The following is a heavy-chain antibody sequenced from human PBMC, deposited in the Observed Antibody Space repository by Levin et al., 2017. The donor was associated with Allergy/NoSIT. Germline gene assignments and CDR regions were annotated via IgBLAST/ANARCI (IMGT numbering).Heavy chain of an antibody. J-gene: IGHJ5*02. Sequence: SETLSLTCTVSGGSVSSGSYYWSWIRQPPGKGLEWIGYIYYSGSTNYNPSLKSRVTISVDTSKNQFSLKLSSVTAADTAVYYCAREEGYCSGGSCPFDPWGQGTLVTVSS. V-gene: IGHV4-61*01. CDR3: AREEGYCSGGSCPFDP. CDR1: GGSVSSGSYY. D-gene: IGHD2-15*01. CDR2: IYYSGST.